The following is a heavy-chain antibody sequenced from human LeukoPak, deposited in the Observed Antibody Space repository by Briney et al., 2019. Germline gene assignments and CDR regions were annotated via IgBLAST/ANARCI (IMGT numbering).Heavy chain of an antibody. CDR1: GGSISSYY. D-gene: IGHD6-13*01. CDR3: ARDSTAAGGEYYFDY. CDR2: IYYSGST. J-gene: IGHJ4*02. Sequence: SETLSLTCTVSGGSISSYYWSWIRQPPGKGLEWIGYIYYSGSTNYNPSLKSRVTISVDTSKNQFSLKLSSVTAADTAVYYCARDSTAAGGEYYFDYWGQGTLVTVSS. V-gene: IGHV4-59*12.